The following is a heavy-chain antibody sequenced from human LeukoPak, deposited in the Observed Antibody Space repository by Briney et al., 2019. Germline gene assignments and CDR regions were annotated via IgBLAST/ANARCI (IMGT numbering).Heavy chain of an antibody. CDR3: ARDLRPLERRFGWFDP. CDR1: GFTFSDYY. CDR2: ISSSGSTI. D-gene: IGHD1-1*01. J-gene: IGHJ5*02. V-gene: IGHV3-11*01. Sequence: GGSLRLSCAASGFTFSDYYMSWIRQAPGKGLEWVSYISSSGSTIYYADSVKGRFTISRDNAKNSLYLQMNSLRAEDTAVYYCARDLRPLERRFGWFDPWGQGTLVTVSS.